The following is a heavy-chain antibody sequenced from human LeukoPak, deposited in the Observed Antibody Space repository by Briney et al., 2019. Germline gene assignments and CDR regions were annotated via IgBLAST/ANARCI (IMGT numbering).Heavy chain of an antibody. CDR2: IRDSGET. CDR3: ARDRAVTQDWVEFDP. Sequence: GGSLRLSCAGSGFSVSNYYMSWVRQAPGKGLEWVSLIRDSGETFYADSVKGRFTISRDNSKNTMYLQTNRLRVEDTAVYFCARDRAVTQDWVEFDPWGQGTLVTVSS. J-gene: IGHJ5*02. CDR1: GFSVSNYY. D-gene: IGHD4-17*01. V-gene: IGHV3-66*03.